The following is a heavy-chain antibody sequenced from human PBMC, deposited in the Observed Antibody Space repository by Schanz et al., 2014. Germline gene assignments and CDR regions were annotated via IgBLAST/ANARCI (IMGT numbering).Heavy chain of an antibody. D-gene: IGHD2-2*01. CDR3: ARDRRRYCSTASCLHDNWFDP. CDR2: ISAYNGHT. J-gene: IGHJ5*02. V-gene: IGHV1-18*01. CDR1: GYTFISYG. Sequence: QVQLVQSGTEVKKPGASVKVSCKASGYTFISYGIKWVRQAPGQGLEWMGWISAYNGHTDYAQKLQGRVTLTTDTSTSTAYMELRNLRSDDTAVYYCARDRRRYCSTASCLHDNWFDPWGQGTLVIVSS.